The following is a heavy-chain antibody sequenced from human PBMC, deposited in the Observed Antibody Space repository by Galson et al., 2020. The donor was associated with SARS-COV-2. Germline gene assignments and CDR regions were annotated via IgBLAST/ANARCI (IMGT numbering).Heavy chain of an antibody. J-gene: IGHJ6*02. CDR3: ARDHPYNSGVYGMDV. D-gene: IGHD6-19*01. V-gene: IGHV4-39*07. Sequence: SETLSLTCTVSGGSISTSRFYWAWVRQPPGKGLEWIGSIFYNGSTYNNPSLKRRVTLSLDTSKDQFSMKLTSMTAADAAVYFCARDHPYNSGVYGMDVWGQGTTVTVSS. CDR1: GGSISTSRFY. CDR2: IFYNGST.